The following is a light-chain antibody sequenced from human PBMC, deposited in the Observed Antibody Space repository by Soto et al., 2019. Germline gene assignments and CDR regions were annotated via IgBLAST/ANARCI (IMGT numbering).Light chain of an antibody. CDR2: DAS. CDR1: QDITNY. CDR3: QQYDKLPFT. Sequence: DIQMTQSPSSLSASVRDRVTITCQASQDITNYLNWYQQKPGKAPKLLICDASNLEPGVPSRFSGSGSGTDFRLTISSLQPEDIATDYCQQYDKLPFTFGPGTKVDIK. J-gene: IGKJ3*01. V-gene: IGKV1-33*01.